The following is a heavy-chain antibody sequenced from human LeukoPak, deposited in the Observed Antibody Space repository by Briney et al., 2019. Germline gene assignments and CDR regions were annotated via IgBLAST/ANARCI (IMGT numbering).Heavy chain of an antibody. Sequence: ASVKVSCKASGYTFTSYDINWVRQATGHGLEWMGWMNPNTGNTGYAQKFQGRVTMTTHTSTSTAYMELRSLRSDDTAVYYCARAGHRKYYYDNAYDYWGQGTLVTVSS. CDR1: GYTFTSYD. V-gene: IGHV1-8*01. CDR3: ARAGHRKYYYDNAYDY. D-gene: IGHD3-22*01. J-gene: IGHJ4*02. CDR2: MNPNTGNT.